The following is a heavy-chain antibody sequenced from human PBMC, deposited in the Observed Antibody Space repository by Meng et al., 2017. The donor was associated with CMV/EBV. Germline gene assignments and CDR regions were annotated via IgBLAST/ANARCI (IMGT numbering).Heavy chain of an antibody. D-gene: IGHD3-22*01. CDR2: FDPEDGET. CDR3: ATLYYYDSSPPGETIDAFDI. V-gene: IGHV1-24*01. CDR1: GYTLTELS. J-gene: IGHJ3*02. Sequence: ASVKVSCKVSGYTLTELSMHWVRQAPGKGLEWMGGFDPEDGETIYAQKFQGRVTMTEDTSTDTAYTELSSLRSEDTAVYYCATLYYYDSSPPGETIDAFDIWGQGTMVTVSS.